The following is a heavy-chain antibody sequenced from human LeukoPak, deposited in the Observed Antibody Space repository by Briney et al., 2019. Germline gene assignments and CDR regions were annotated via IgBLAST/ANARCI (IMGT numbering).Heavy chain of an antibody. J-gene: IGHJ4*02. CDR3: ARESGKFDY. V-gene: IGHV3-43*02. CDR1: GLPIGDFA. Sequence: GGSLRLSCVASGLPIGDFAMHWVRQAPGQGLEWVSLISGDGVSTLFTDSVKGRFSISRDNSKNSLLLEMSSLRTEDTAMYYCARESGKFDYWGQGTLVAVSS. CDR2: ISGDGVST.